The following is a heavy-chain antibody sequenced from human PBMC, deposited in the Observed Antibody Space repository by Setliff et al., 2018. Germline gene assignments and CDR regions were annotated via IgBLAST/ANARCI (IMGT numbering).Heavy chain of an antibody. CDR2: ISGSGRNT. Sequence: GGSLRLSCAASGLIFGNYAMNWVRQAPGKGLEWVSGISGSGRNTYYADSVKGRFTISRDNVDNTLYLQMSTLRAEDTAVYYCAKNGIGYCSGGISYSDGNFDYWGQGTQVTVSS. D-gene: IGHD2-15*01. CDR3: AKNGIGYCSGGISYSDGNFDY. J-gene: IGHJ4*02. CDR1: GLIFGNYA. V-gene: IGHV3-23*01.